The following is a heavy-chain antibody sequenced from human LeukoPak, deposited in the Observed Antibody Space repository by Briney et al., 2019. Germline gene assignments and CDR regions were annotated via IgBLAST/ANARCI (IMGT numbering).Heavy chain of an antibody. CDR2: INHSGST. CDR3: ARHYPTISTPAFDI. V-gene: IGHV4-34*01. J-gene: IGHJ3*02. CDR1: GGSFSGYY. D-gene: IGHD4/OR15-4a*01. Sequence: SETLSLTCAVYGGSFSGYYWSWIRQPPGKGLEWIGEINHSGSTNYNPSLKSRVTISVDTSKNQFSLKLSSVTAADTAVYYCARHYPTISTPAFDIWGQGTMVTVSS.